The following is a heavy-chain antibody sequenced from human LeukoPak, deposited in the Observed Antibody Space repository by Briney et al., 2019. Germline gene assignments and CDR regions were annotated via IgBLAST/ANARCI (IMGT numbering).Heavy chain of an antibody. V-gene: IGHV4-34*01. Sequence: SETLSLTCAVYGGSFSGYYWSWIRQPPGKGLEWIGEINHSGSTNYNPSLKSRVTISVDTSKNQFSLKLSSVTAADTAVYYCAREAPSIRFLEWLLREDAFDIWGQGTMVTVSS. D-gene: IGHD3-3*01. CDR2: INHSGST. J-gene: IGHJ3*02. CDR3: AREAPSIRFLEWLLREDAFDI. CDR1: GGSFSGYY.